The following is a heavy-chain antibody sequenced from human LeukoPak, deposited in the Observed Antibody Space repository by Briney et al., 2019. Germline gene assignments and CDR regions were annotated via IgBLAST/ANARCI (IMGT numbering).Heavy chain of an antibody. CDR3: ARVLGCTNGVCHDAFDI. D-gene: IGHD2-8*01. V-gene: IGHV3-7*01. J-gene: IGHJ3*02. CDR1: GFTFSRYW. CDR2: IKADGGEK. Sequence: GGSLRLSCAASGFTFSRYWMSWVRQAPGKGLGWVGNIKADGGEKFHVDSVTGRFTISRDNAKKSLYLQMNSLRAEDTAVYFCARVLGCTNGVCHDAFDIWGQGTVVTVSS.